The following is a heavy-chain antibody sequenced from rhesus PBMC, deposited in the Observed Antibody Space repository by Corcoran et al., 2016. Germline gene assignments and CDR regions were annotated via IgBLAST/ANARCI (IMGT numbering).Heavy chain of an antibody. V-gene: IGHV4-80*01. J-gene: IGHJ4*01. D-gene: IGHD4-4*01. CDR3: ARSGYGSGGVY. CDR2: INGYSGNS. CDR1: GASISSYW. Sequence: QVQLQESGPGLGKPSETLSLTCAVPGASISSYWWSWFRQPPGKGLEWIGEINGYSGNSYYNPSLKSRVTISKDASKNQFSLKLSSVTAADTAVYYCARSGYGSGGVYWGQGVLVTVSS.